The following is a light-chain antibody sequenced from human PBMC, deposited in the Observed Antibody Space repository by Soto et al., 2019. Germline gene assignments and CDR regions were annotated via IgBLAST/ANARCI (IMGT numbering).Light chain of an antibody. Sequence: DIQMTQSPSSLSASVGDRVTITCRASQSISSYLNWYQQKPGKAPKLLIYAASSLQSGVPSRFSGSVSGADFTLTISSLQPEDFATYYCQQSYSTPTFGQRTKVEIK. CDR1: QSISSY. V-gene: IGKV1-39*01. J-gene: IGKJ1*01. CDR3: QQSYSTPT. CDR2: AAS.